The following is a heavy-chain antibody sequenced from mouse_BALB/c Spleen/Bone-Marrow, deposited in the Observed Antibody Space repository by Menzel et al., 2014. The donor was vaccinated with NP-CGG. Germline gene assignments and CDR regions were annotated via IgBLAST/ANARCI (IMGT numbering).Heavy chain of an antibody. CDR3: ARHRYYFDY. Sequence: EVNVVESGGGLVKPGGSLKLSCAASGFAFSSYDMSWVRQTPEKRLEWVAYISSGGGSTYYPDTVKGRFTISRDNAKNTLYQQMSSLKSEDTAMYYCARHRYYFDYWGQGTTLTVSS. CDR2: ISSGGGST. CDR1: GFAFSSYD. V-gene: IGHV5-12-1*01. J-gene: IGHJ2*01.